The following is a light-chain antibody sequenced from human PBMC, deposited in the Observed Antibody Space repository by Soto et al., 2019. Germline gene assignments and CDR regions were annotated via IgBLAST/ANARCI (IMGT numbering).Light chain of an antibody. CDR1: NSDVGSYNL. Sequence: QSVLTQPASVSGSPVQSITISCTGTNSDVGSYNLVSWYQQHPGKAPKLMIYEVSKRPSGVSNRFSGSKSGNTASLTISGLQAEDEADYYCCSYAGSGTYVFGTGTKVTVL. CDR2: EVS. J-gene: IGLJ1*01. CDR3: CSYAGSGTYV. V-gene: IGLV2-23*02.